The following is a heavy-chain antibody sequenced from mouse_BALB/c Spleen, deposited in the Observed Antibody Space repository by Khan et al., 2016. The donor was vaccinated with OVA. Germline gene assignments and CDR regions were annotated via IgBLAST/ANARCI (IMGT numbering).Heavy chain of an antibody. D-gene: IGHD1-1*01. V-gene: IGHV1-77*01. Sequence: QVQLQQPGPDLVKPGASVKMSCKASGYSFTDYVITWVKQRSGQGLEWIGEIYPGSSTTYYNEKFRGKATLTADKSSNTAYMQLSSLTSEDSAVYVCARSDYGSSGAGFAYWGQGTLVTVSA. J-gene: IGHJ3*01. CDR1: GYSFTDYV. CDR3: ARSDYGSSGAGFAY. CDR2: IYPGSSTT.